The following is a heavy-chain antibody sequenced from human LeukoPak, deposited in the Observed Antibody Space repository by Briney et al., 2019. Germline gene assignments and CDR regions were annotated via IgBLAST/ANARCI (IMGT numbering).Heavy chain of an antibody. Sequence: ASVKVSCKASGYTFTSYGISWVRQAPGQGLEWMGWISAYNGNTNYAQKLQGRVTMTRNTSISTAYMELSSLRSEDTAVYYCARGLVQNWNDGGMDVWGQGTTVTVSS. V-gene: IGHV1-18*01. CDR2: ISAYNGNT. CDR3: ARGLVQNWNDGGMDV. D-gene: IGHD1-1*01. CDR1: GYTFTSYG. J-gene: IGHJ6*02.